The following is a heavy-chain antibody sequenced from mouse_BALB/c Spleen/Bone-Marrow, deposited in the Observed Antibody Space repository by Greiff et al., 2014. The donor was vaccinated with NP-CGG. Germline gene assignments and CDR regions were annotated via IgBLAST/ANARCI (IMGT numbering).Heavy chain of an antibody. J-gene: IGHJ4*01. CDR3: ARKGALITHYYAMDY. V-gene: IGHV5-17*02. Sequence: LVESGGGLVQPGGSRKLSCAASGFTFSSFGMHWVRQAPEKGLEWVAYISSGSSTIYYADTVKGRFTISRDNPKNTLFLQMTSLRSEDTAMYYCARKGALITHYYAMDYRGQGTSVTVSS. D-gene: IGHD2-4*01. CDR1: GFTFSSFG. CDR2: ISSGSSTI.